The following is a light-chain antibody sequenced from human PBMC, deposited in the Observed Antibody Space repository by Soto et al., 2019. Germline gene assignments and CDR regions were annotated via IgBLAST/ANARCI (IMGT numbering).Light chain of an antibody. CDR2: KAS. CDR1: QGIVSY. CDR3: QHYNSYSEA. J-gene: IGKJ1*01. V-gene: IGKV1-5*03. Sequence: IQLTQSPSSLSASVGDRVTITCRASQGIVSYLAWYQQKPGKAPKLLIYKASTLKSGVPSRFSGSGSGTEFTITISSLQPDDFETYYCQHYNSYSEAFGQGTKVDIK.